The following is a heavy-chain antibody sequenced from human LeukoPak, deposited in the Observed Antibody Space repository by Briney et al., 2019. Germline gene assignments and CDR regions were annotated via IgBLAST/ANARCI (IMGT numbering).Heavy chain of an antibody. CDR3: ARVSSMGKRGYSGYDPDY. V-gene: IGHV1-2*02. Sequence: ASVKVSCKASGYTFTGYYMHWVRQAPGQGLEWMGWINPNSGGTNYAQKFQGRVTMTRDTSISTAYMELSRLRSEDTAVYYCARVSSMGKRGYSGYDPDYWGQGTLVTVSS. J-gene: IGHJ4*02. CDR1: GYTFTGYY. D-gene: IGHD5-12*01. CDR2: INPNSGGT.